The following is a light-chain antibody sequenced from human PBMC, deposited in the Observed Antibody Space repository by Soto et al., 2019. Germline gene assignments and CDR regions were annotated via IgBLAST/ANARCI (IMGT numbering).Light chain of an antibody. V-gene: IGKV1-27*01. CDR3: QQYNNWPPDRT. Sequence: DIQMTQSPSSLSASVGDRVTITCRASQGISNYLAWYQQKPGKVPKLLIYAASTLQSGVPSRFSGSGSGTDFTLTISSLQPEDFAIYFCQQYNNWPPDRTFGQGTKVEIK. J-gene: IGKJ1*01. CDR2: AAS. CDR1: QGISNY.